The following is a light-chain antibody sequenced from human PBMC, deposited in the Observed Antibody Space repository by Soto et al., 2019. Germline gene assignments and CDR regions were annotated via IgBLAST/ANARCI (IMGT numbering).Light chain of an antibody. J-gene: IGLJ1*01. CDR1: SSDIGAFTF. CDR3: SSYTSSSTHV. CDR2: DVN. Sequence: QSALTQPASVSGSPGQSITISCTGPSSDIGAFTFVSWYQQHPGKVPKLMIFDVNRRPSGVSDRFSGSKSGNTASLTISGLQAEDEGDYYCSSYTSSSTHVFGSGTKVTVL. V-gene: IGLV2-14*03.